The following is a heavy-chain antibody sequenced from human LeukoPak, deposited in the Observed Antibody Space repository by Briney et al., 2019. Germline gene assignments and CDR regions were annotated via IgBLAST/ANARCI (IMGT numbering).Heavy chain of an antibody. J-gene: IGHJ4*02. Sequence: PGGSLRLSCAASGFTFSSYEMNWVRQAPGKGLEWVSAISGSGGSTYYADSVKGRFTISRDNSKNTLYLQMNSLRAEDTAVYYCAKNPEFIRLIFDYWGQGTLVTVSS. CDR2: ISGSGGST. D-gene: IGHD2-21*01. CDR1: GFTFSSYE. CDR3: AKNPEFIRLIFDY. V-gene: IGHV3-23*01.